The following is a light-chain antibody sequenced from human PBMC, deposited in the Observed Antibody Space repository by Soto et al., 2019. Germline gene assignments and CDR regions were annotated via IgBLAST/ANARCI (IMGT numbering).Light chain of an antibody. V-gene: IGKV4-1*01. CDR2: WAS. CDR1: QSVLYSSNNKNY. CDR3: QHSYNPPPT. J-gene: IGKJ4*01. Sequence: DIVMTQSPDSLAVSLGERATINCKCSQSVLYSSNNKNYLSWYQQRPGQPPKLLIYWASTRESGLPDRFSGSGSGTDFTLTISSLQAEDVAVYYCQHSYNPPPTFGGGTKVDIK.